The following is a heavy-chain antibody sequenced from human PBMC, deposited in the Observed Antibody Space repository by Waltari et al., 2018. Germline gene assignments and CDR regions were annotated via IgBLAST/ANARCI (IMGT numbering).Heavy chain of an antibody. CDR2: ISPSVGTA. Sequence: QVQLVQSGAEVKKPGSSVKVSCKASGGTFSSYAISWVRQAPGHGLEWMGGISPSVGTANYSQKFQGRVTITADKSTSTAYMELSSLRSEDTAVYYCARDLYGSGWEGRFDYWGQGTLVTVSS. D-gene: IGHD6-19*01. CDR1: GGTFSSYA. CDR3: ARDLYGSGWEGRFDY. J-gene: IGHJ4*02. V-gene: IGHV1-69*14.